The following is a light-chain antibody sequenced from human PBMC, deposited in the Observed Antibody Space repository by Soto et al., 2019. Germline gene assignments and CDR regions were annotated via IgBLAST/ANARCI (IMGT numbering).Light chain of an antibody. CDR1: QSISSW. V-gene: IGKV1-5*01. Sequence: DIQMTQSPSTLSASVGDRVTITCRASQSISSWLAWYKQKPGKAPKLLIYDASSLESGVPSRFSGSGSGTEFTLTISSRQPDDFATYYCQQDNSYSGTFGQGTKVEI. CDR2: DAS. J-gene: IGKJ1*01. CDR3: QQDNSYSGT.